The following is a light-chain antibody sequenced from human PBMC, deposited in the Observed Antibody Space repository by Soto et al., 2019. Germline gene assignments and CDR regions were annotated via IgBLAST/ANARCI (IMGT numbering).Light chain of an antibody. V-gene: IGLV1-40*01. CDR3: QSYDSSLSGWV. CDR1: SSNIGALYD. CDR2: GNS. Sequence: QSVLTQPPSVSGAPGQRVTISCTGSSSNIGALYDVHWYQQLPGTAPKLLIYGNSNQPSGVPDRFSGSKSGTSASLAITGLRAEDEADYYCQSYDSSLSGWVFGGGTKLTVL. J-gene: IGLJ3*02.